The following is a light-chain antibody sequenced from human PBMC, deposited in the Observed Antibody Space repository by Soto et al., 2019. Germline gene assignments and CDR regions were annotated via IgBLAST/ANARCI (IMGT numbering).Light chain of an antibody. Sequence: QSALTQPASVSGSPGQSITISCTGTSSDVGGYNYVSWYQQHPGKAPKLIIYDVSNRPSGVSNRFSGSKYGNTASLTISGLQAEDEADYYCSSYTTSSTPVVVFGGGTKVTVL. CDR1: SSDVGGYNY. J-gene: IGLJ2*01. CDR3: SSYTTSSTPVVV. CDR2: DVS. V-gene: IGLV2-14*01.